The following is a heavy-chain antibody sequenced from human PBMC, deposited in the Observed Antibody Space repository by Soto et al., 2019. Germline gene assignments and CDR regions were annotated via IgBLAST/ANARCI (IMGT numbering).Heavy chain of an antibody. J-gene: IGHJ4*02. CDR3: ARELTMIVDN. V-gene: IGHV1-8*01. D-gene: IGHD3-22*01. Sequence: QVQLVQSGAEVKKPGASVKVSCKASGYTFTSYDVNWVRQATGQGLEWMGWMNPNSGNTGYAQKFQGRVTMTRNTSTGTAYMELSGLRSEDTAVYYCARELTMIVDNWGQGTLVAVSS. CDR2: MNPNSGNT. CDR1: GYTFTSYD.